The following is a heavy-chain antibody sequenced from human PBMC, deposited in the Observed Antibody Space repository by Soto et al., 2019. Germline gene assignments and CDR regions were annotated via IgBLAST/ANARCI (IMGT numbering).Heavy chain of an antibody. J-gene: IGHJ4*02. D-gene: IGHD6-6*01. Sequence: QVQLQESGPGLVKPSETLSLTCTVSGGSISSYYWSWIRQPPGKGLEWIGYIYYSGSTNYNPSLKSRVTISVDTSKNQFSLKLSSVTAADTAVYYCARVAYSSSPNLLDYWGQGTLVTVSS. CDR2: IYYSGST. CDR1: GGSISSYY. CDR3: ARVAYSSSPNLLDY. V-gene: IGHV4-59*01.